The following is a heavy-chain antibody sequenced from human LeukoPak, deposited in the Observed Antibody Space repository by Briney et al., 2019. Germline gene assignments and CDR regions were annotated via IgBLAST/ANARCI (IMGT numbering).Heavy chain of an antibody. D-gene: IGHD6-13*01. CDR3: ASGPESSWPYYFDY. V-gene: IGHV1-69*13. Sequence: SVTVSCKASGYTFTGYYIHWVRQAPGQGLEWMGGIIPIFGTANYAQKFQGRVTITADESTSTAYMELSSLRPEDTAVYYCASGPESSWPYYFDYWGQGTLVTVSS. CDR2: IIPIFGTA. J-gene: IGHJ4*02. CDR1: GYTFTGYY.